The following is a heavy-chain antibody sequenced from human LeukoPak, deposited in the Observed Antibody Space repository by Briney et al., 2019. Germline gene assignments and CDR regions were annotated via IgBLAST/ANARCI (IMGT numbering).Heavy chain of an antibody. J-gene: IGHJ6*03. Sequence: KPSETLSLTCAVYGGSFSGYYWSRIRQPPGKGLEWIGEINHSGSTNYNPSLKSRVTISVDTSKNQFSLKLNSVTAADTAVYYCARGIPVYGVIMIYYSYYMDVWGKGTTVTVSS. CDR3: ARGIPVYGVIMIYYSYYMDV. D-gene: IGHD3-3*01. CDR2: INHSGST. CDR1: GGSFSGYY. V-gene: IGHV4-34*01.